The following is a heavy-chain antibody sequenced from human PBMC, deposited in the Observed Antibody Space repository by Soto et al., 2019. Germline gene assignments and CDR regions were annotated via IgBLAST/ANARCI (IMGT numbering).Heavy chain of an antibody. D-gene: IGHD5-12*01. CDR2: IAGSGTGGRT. J-gene: IGHJ6*02. CDR1: GLTFSYYA. CDR3: AKSTGGLVGYNPDYYGMDV. Sequence: EVHLLESGGDLVQPGGSLRLSCTASGLTFSYYAMSWVRQAPGEGLEWVSAIAGSGTGGRTYYADSMNGWFTISRDNSKNTVDLQMNSLRADDTAVYYCAKSTGGLVGYNPDYYGMDVWGQGTAVSVSS. V-gene: IGHV3-23*01.